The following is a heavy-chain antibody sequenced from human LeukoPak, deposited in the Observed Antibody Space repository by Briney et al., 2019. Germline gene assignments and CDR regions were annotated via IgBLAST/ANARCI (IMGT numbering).Heavy chain of an antibody. CDR3: AKGHWHGSGSYWV. J-gene: IGHJ4*02. Sequence: GGSLRLSCVASGFTFSSYSMNWVRQAPGEGLEWVSYISSLSGTIYYADSVKGRFTISRDNAKNSLYLQMDSLRAEDTAVYYCAKGHWHGSGSYWVWGQGTLVTVSS. D-gene: IGHD3-10*01. V-gene: IGHV3-48*01. CDR2: ISSLSGTI. CDR1: GFTFSSYS.